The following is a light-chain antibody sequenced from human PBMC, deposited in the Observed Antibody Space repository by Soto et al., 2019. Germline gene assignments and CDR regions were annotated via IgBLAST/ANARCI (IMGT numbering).Light chain of an antibody. Sequence: EIVMTQSPATLSVSPGERATLSCRASQSVSSNLAWYQQKPGQAPRLLIYDASTRATGIPARFSGSGSGTEFTLTISSLQSEDFAVYYCQQYNNWPPLTFGGGTKVELK. J-gene: IGKJ4*01. CDR2: DAS. CDR3: QQYNNWPPLT. V-gene: IGKV3-15*01. CDR1: QSVSSN.